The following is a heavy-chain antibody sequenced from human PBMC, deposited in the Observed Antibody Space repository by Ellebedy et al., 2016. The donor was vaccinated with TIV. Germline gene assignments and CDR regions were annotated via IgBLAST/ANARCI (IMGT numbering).Heavy chain of an antibody. CDR1: GFTVSSNY. D-gene: IGHD6-19*01. CDR2: IYSGGST. V-gene: IGHV3-53*01. CDR3: AKNVIRKRVAGLNDY. J-gene: IGHJ4*02. Sequence: GGSLRLSXTASGFTVSSNYMSWVRQAPGKGLEWVSVIYSGGSTFYADSVKGRFTISRDNSKNTLYLQMNSLRAEDTAVYYCAKNVIRKRVAGLNDYWGQGTLVIVSS.